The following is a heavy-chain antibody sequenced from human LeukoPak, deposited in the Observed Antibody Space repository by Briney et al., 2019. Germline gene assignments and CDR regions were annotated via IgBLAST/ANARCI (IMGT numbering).Heavy chain of an antibody. Sequence: GGSLRLSCGASGFTFSNYAMHWVRQAPGKGLEWVAVISYDGSNKYYADSVKGRFTISRDNAKNSLYLQMNSLRAEDTAVYYCAIGSGSYESGFDYWGQGTLVTVSS. CDR1: GFTFSNYA. V-gene: IGHV3-30-3*01. D-gene: IGHD3-10*01. CDR3: AIGSGSYESGFDY. CDR2: ISYDGSNK. J-gene: IGHJ4*02.